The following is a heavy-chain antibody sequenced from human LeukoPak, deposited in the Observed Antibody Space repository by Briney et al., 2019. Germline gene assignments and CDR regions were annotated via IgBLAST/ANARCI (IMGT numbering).Heavy chain of an antibody. CDR2: IYYSGST. J-gene: IGHJ4*02. D-gene: IGHD2-15*01. CDR1: GGFISNYY. V-gene: IGHV4-59*01. Sequence: SETLSLTCTVSGGFISNYYCSWIRQPPGKGLEWIGYIYYSGSTNYNPSLKSRVTISIDTSKNQFSLTLSSVTAADTAIYYCASGYCSGGSCYGSHRYYFDYWGQGTLVTVSS. CDR3: ASGYCSGGSCYGSHRYYFDY.